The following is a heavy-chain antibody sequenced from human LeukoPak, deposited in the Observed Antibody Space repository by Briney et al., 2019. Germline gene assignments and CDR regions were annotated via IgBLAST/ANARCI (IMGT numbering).Heavy chain of an antibody. CDR2: IWYDGSNK. V-gene: IGHV3-33*01. J-gene: IGHJ4*02. CDR3: ARWGDGKRFDY. Sequence: GGSLRLSCAASGFTFSSHGMNWVRQAPGKGLEWVAVIWYDGSNKYYADSVKGRFTISRDNFKNRLYLQMNSLRDEDTAMYYCARWGDGKRFDYWGQGTLVTVSS. CDR1: GFTFSSHG. D-gene: IGHD2-21*02.